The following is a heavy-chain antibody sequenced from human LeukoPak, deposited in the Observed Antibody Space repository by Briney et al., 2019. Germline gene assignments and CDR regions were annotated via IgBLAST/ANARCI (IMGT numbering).Heavy chain of an antibody. J-gene: IGHJ4*02. V-gene: IGHV3-7*01. Sequence: SVRLSCVDSGLSFATYWMSWVRQAPGKRLEWVANINLHGSEKYYVDSVKGRFTISRDNAKNSLYLQMNRLRAEDTAVYYCASEIRYCSGGTCYSDYFDNWGQGTLETV. CDR3: ASEIRYCSGGTCYSDYFDN. D-gene: IGHD2-15*01. CDR1: GLSFATYW. CDR2: INLHGSEK.